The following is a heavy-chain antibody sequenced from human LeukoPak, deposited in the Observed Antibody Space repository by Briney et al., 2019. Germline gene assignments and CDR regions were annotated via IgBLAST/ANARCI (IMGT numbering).Heavy chain of an antibody. J-gene: IGHJ4*02. Sequence: PGGSLRLSCAASGFTVSGNYMTWVRQTPGRGLEWVSVIYSGGGTYYADSVKGRFTISRDSSKNTLYLQMNSLRAEDTAVYYCARGPKGKYYFDYWGQGTLVTVSS. CDR1: GFTVSGNY. CDR2: IYSGGGT. CDR3: ARGPKGKYYFDY. V-gene: IGHV3-53*01.